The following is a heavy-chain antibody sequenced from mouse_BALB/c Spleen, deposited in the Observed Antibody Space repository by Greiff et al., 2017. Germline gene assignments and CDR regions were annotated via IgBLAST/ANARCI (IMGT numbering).Heavy chain of an antibody. CDR1: GYAFTNYL. D-gene: IGHD1-1*01. J-gene: IGHJ1*01. V-gene: IGHV1-54*01. Sequence: VQLQQSGAELVRPGTSVKVSCKASGYAFTNYLIEWVKQRPGQGLEWIGVINPGSGGTNYNEKFKGKATLTADKSSSTAYMQLSSLTSDDSAVYFCARTITTVVAWYFDVWGAGTTVTVSS. CDR2: INPGSGGT. CDR3: ARTITTVVAWYFDV.